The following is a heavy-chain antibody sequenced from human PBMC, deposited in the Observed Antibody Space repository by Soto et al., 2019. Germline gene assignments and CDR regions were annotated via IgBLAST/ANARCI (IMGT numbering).Heavy chain of an antibody. D-gene: IGHD6-13*01. Sequence: SENLSLTCTVSGGSISSNYWTWIRQPPGKGLEWIGYVYNSGSTNYNPSLKSRVTISEDTSKSQFSLKVNSMTAADTAVYYCARFRRVAVAGYTLDNSCQGLLVTLFS. CDR1: GGSISSNY. CDR3: ARFRRVAVAGYTLDN. CDR2: VYNSGST. V-gene: IGHV4-59*01. J-gene: IGHJ4*02.